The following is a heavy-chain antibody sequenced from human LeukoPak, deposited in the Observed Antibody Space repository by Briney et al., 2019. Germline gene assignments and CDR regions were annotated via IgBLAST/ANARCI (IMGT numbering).Heavy chain of an antibody. CDR2: IYYSGST. Sequence: SETLSLTCTVSGYSINSGYYWSWIRQPPGKRLEWIGSIYYSGSTYSNPTLKSRLTISVDTSKNQISLNLTSVTAADTAVYYCARQMGCSSTSCYDWFDPWGQGTLVTVSS. D-gene: IGHD2-2*01. V-gene: IGHV4-38-2*02. CDR3: ARQMGCSSTSCYDWFDP. CDR1: GYSINSGYY. J-gene: IGHJ5*02.